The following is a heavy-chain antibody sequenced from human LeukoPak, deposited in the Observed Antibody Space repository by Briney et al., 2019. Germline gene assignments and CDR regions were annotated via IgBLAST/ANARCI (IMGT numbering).Heavy chain of an antibody. CDR2: ISGSDAGT. V-gene: IGHV3-23*01. J-gene: IGHJ3*02. Sequence: PGGSLRLSCAASGFTFNNYAMSWVRQAPGKGLEWVSAISGSDAGTYYADSVKGRFTISRDNSKNTLYLQMNSLRAEDAAVYYCAKPARTDAFDIWGQGTMITVSS. CDR1: GFTFNNYA. D-gene: IGHD1-14*01. CDR3: AKPARTDAFDI.